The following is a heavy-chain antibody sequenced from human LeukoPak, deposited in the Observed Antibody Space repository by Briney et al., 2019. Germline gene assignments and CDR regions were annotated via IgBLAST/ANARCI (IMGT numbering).Heavy chain of an antibody. V-gene: IGHV3-23*01. J-gene: IGHJ6*02. CDR2: ISGSGGST. Sequence: GGSLRLSCADSGFTFSSYAMSWVRQAPGKGLEWVSAISGSGGSTYYADSVKGRFTISRDNSKNTLYLQMNSLRAEDTAVYYCAKGGSRNYYYYGMDVWGQGTTVTVSS. CDR1: GFTFSSYA. D-gene: IGHD5-12*01. CDR3: AKGGSRNYYYYGMDV.